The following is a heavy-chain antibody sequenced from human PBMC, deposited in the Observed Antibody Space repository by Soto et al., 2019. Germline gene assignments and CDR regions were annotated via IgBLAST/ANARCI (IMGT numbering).Heavy chain of an antibody. CDR3: ARDLRGYGSGSYYNADY. J-gene: IGHJ4*02. D-gene: IGHD3-10*01. CDR1: GGTFSSYA. V-gene: IGHV1-69*01. Sequence: QVQLVQSGAEVKKPGSSVKVSCKASGGTFSSYAISWVRQAPGQGLEWMGGIIPIFGTANYAQKFQGRVTITADESTSTAYMKLSSLRSEDTAVYYCARDLRGYGSGSYYNADYWGQGTLVTVSS. CDR2: IIPIFGTA.